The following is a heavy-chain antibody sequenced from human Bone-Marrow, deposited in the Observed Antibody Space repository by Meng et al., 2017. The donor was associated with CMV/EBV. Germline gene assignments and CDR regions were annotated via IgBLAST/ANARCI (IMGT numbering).Heavy chain of an antibody. Sequence: GGSLRLSCAASGFTFSDYYMSWIRQAPGKGLEWVSYISSSGSTIYYADSVKGRFTISRDNAKNPLYLQMNSLRAEDTAVYYCARVIVVVPAAIDANWFDPWGQGTLVTVSS. CDR2: ISSSGSTI. CDR3: ARVIVVVPAAIDANWFDP. D-gene: IGHD2-2*01. V-gene: IGHV3-11*01. J-gene: IGHJ5*02. CDR1: GFTFSDYY.